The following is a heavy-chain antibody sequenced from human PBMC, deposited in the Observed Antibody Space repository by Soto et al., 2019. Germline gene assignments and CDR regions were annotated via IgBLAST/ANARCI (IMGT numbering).Heavy chain of an antibody. CDR2: INPSGGST. CDR1: GYTFTSYY. J-gene: IGHJ6*02. D-gene: IGHD4-17*01. Sequence: QVQLVQSGAEVKKPGASVKVSCKASGYTFTSYYMHWVRQAPGQGLEWMGIINPSGGSTSYAQKFQGRVTMTRDTSPSTVYMELSSLRSEDTAVYYCARGATVVTPYYYYGMDVWGQGTTVTVSS. V-gene: IGHV1-46*01. CDR3: ARGATVVTPYYYYGMDV.